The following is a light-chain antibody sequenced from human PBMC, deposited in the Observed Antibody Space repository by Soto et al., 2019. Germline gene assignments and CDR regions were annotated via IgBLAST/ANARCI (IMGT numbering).Light chain of an antibody. J-gene: IGKJ2*01. CDR1: ENIRNW. CDR3: QQYNTYPFA. CDR2: RAS. Sequence: DIQMTQSPSTLSASVGDGVTIACRASENIRNWLAWYQHKPGKAPKVLIYRASTLESSVPSRFSGSGSGTDFTLTISSLQPDDFATYQCQQYNTYPFAFGQGTKVDIK. V-gene: IGKV1-5*03.